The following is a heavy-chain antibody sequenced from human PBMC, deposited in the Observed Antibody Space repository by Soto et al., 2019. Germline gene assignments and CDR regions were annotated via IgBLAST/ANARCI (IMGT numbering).Heavy chain of an antibody. Sequence: SVKVSCKASGGTFSSYAISWVRQAPGQGLEWMGGIIPIFGTANYAQKFQGRVTITADESTSTAYMELSSLRSEDTAVYYCARDAYYYDSSGYFDYWGKGTLVTVSS. CDR1: GGTFSSYA. CDR3: ARDAYYYDSSGYFDY. J-gene: IGHJ4*02. D-gene: IGHD3-22*01. V-gene: IGHV1-69*13. CDR2: IIPIFGTA.